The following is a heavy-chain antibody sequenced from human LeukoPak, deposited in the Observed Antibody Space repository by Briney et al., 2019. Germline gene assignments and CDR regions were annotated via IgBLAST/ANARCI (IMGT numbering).Heavy chain of an antibody. CDR2: ISWNSGSI. V-gene: IGHV3-48*04. J-gene: IGHJ4*02. D-gene: IGHD3-22*01. CDR3: ARDYYDSSGYWPTD. Sequence: PGGSLRLSCAASGFTFSSYSMNWVRQAPGKGLEWVSGISWNSGSIGYADSVKGRFTISRDNAKNSLYLQMNSLRAEDTAVYYCARDYYDSSGYWPTDWGQGTLVTVSS. CDR1: GFTFSSYS.